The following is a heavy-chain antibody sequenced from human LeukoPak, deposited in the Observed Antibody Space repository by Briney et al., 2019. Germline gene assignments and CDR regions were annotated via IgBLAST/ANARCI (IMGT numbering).Heavy chain of an antibody. V-gene: IGHV4-39*01. CDR1: GASISNSAYY. Sequence: SETLSLSCTVSGASISNSAYYWLWIRQPPGEGLECIGTVHYSGSTFYNPSLKSRVNISVDTSKNQFSLQLSSVTAADTAVYYCARLVVVIDTWGQGTLVNVSS. J-gene: IGHJ5*02. CDR3: ARLVVVIDT. CDR2: VHYSGST. D-gene: IGHD3-16*02.